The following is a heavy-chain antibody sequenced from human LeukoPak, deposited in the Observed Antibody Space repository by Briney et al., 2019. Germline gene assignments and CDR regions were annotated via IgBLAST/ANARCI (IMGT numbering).Heavy chain of an antibody. V-gene: IGHV3-30-3*01. D-gene: IGHD4-17*01. J-gene: IGHJ4*02. CDR3: ARETGSAVGSTDFDY. Sequence: PGGSLRLSCAASGFTFSSYAIHWVRQAPGKGLEWVAVISYDRSNKYYADSVKGRFTISRDNSKNTLYLQMNSLRAEDTAVYYCARETGSAVGSTDFDYWGQGTLVTVSS. CDR2: ISYDRSNK. CDR1: GFTFSSYA.